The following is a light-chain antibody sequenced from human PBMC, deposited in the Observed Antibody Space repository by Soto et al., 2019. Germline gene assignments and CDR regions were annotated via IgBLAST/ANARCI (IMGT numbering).Light chain of an antibody. CDR3: QKYNSVPVT. V-gene: IGKV1-27*01. CDR2: AAS. CDR1: QGISNS. J-gene: IGKJ5*01. Sequence: DIQMTQSPSSLSASVGDRVTITCRASQGISNSLAWYQQRPGKVPKLLIYAASTLQSGVPSRFSGSGSGADFTLTISSLQPEDVATYYCQKYNSVPVTFGQGTRLEIK.